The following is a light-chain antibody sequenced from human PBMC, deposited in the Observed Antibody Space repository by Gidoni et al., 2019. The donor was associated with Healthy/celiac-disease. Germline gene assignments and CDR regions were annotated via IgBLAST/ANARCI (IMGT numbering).Light chain of an antibody. J-gene: IGKJ4*01. CDR1: QSIISY. CDR2: AAS. CDR3: QQSYSTPPLT. V-gene: IGKV1-39*01. Sequence: DIQMTQSPSSLSASVGDRVTITCRASQSIISYLNWYQQKPGKAPNLLIYAASSLQSGVPSRFSGSGSGTDFTLTIISLQPEDFATYYCQQSYSTPPLTFGGGTKVEIK.